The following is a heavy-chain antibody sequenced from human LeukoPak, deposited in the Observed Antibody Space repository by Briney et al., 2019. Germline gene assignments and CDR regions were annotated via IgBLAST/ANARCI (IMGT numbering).Heavy chain of an antibody. CDR2: IKQDGSEK. CDR1: GFTFSSYW. CDR3: AGDIAAPFDY. D-gene: IGHD6-13*01. Sequence: PGGSLRLSCAASGFTFSSYWMSWVRQAPGKGLEWVANIKQDGSEKYYVDSVKGRFTISRDNAKNSLYLQMDSLRAEDTAIYYCAGDIAAPFDYWGQGTLVTVSS. V-gene: IGHV3-7*01. J-gene: IGHJ4*02.